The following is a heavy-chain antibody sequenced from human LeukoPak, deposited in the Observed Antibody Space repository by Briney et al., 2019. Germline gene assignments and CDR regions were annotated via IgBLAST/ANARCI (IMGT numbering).Heavy chain of an antibody. J-gene: IGHJ4*02. CDR2: ISWNSRTI. D-gene: IGHD1-26*01. V-gene: IGHV3-9*01. CDR1: GFTFEDYA. Sequence: GRSLRLSCAASGFTFEDYAMHWVRQAPGKGLEWVSTISWNSRTIGYADSVKGRFTISRDNAKNSLYLQMNSLTVEDRALYYCVKGVGVNKGYYFHHGGQGSLVTVSS. CDR3: VKGVGVNKGYYFHH.